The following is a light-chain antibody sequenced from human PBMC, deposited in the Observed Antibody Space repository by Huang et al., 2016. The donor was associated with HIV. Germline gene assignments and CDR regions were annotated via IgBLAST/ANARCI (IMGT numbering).Light chain of an antibody. J-gene: IGKJ2*01. CDR3: QQYGGSRYT. Sequence: EIVLTQSPGTLSLSPGDIVTLSCRASPSVSTDYLAWYQQRPGQAPRLLIYGASSRATGIPERFSGSGSGTEFTLTISGLEPEDFAVYYCQQYGGSRYTFGQGTKLEIK. CDR2: GAS. V-gene: IGKV3-20*01. CDR1: PSVSTDY.